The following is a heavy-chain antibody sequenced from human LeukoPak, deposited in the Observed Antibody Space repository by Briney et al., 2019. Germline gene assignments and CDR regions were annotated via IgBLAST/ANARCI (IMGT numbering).Heavy chain of an antibody. D-gene: IGHD4-23*01. CDR1: GGSISSYY. CDR3: ARVVYGGNSSWYVIDY. J-gene: IGHJ4*02. Sequence: PSETLSLTCTVSGGSISSYYWSWIRQPPGKGLEWIGSIYYSGSTYYNPSLKSRVIISVDTSKNQFSLKLSSVTAADTAVYYCARVVYGGNSSWYVIDYWGQGTLVTVSS. V-gene: IGHV4-59*12. CDR2: IYYSGST.